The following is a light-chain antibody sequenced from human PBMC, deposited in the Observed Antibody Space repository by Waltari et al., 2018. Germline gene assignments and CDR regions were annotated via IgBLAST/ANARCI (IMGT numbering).Light chain of an antibody. V-gene: IGKV2-30*02. CDR1: QSLEHVNGKTY. J-gene: IGKJ3*01. CDR3: GQGTHLPFT. Sequence: DLVLTQSPLSLPITPGQPASVSCKSSQSLEHVNGKTYLNWYYQKPGQPPRRLIYEVSNRDSGVPDRVSASGVETEFTLKISRVEAEDVGIYYCGQGTHLPFTFGPGTKLEIK. CDR2: EVS.